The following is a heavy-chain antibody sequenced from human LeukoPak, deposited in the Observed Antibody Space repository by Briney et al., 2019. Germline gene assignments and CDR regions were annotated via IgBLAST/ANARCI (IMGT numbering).Heavy chain of an antibody. CDR1: GFTVSSNY. CDR3: ARATYGDYYFDY. CDR2: IYSGGST. J-gene: IGHJ4*02. D-gene: IGHD4-17*01. Sequence: GGSLRLSCAASGFTVSSNYMSWVRQAPWKGLEWVSVIYSGGSTYYADSVKGRFTISRDNSKNTLYLQMNSLRAEDTAVYYCARATYGDYYFDYWGQGTLVTVSS. V-gene: IGHV3-53*01.